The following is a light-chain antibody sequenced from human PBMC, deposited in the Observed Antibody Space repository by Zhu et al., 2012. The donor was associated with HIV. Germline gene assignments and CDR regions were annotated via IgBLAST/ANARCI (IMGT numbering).Light chain of an antibody. J-gene: IGKJ1*01. CDR1: QGIYNY. CDR2: DAS. Sequence: DIQMTQSPSSLSASVGDRVTITCRASQGIYNYLAWYQQRPGKAPKLLIYDASTLQSGVPSRFSGTRSGTEFFXTISSLQPEDVATYYCQSYNTDPRTFGQGTKVDLK. V-gene: IGKV1-27*01. CDR3: QSYNTDPRT.